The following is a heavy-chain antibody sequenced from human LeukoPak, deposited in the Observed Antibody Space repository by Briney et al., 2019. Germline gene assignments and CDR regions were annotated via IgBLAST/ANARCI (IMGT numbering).Heavy chain of an antibody. D-gene: IGHD1-1*01. J-gene: IGHJ2*01. V-gene: IGHV4-34*01. CDR3: ARGPTGTYWYFDL. CDR2: INNSGST. CDR1: GGSFSGNY. Sequence: PSETLSLTCAVYGGSFSGNYWSWIRQPPGKGLEWIGEINNSGSTNYNPSLKSRVTISVDTSKNQFSLKLSSVTAADTAVYYCARGPTGTYWYFDLWGRGTLVTVSS.